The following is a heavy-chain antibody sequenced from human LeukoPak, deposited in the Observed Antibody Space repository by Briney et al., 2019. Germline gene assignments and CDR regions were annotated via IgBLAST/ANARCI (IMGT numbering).Heavy chain of an antibody. V-gene: IGHV4-61*02. CDR1: GGSISSGSYY. Sequence: SQTLSLTCTVSGGSISSGSYYWSWLRQPAGKGLEWIGRIYTSGSTNYNPSLKSRVTISVDTSKNQFSLKLSSVTAADTAVYYCARDDYSSSWHDAFDIWGQGTMVTVSS. CDR2: IYTSGST. J-gene: IGHJ3*02. CDR3: ARDDYSSSWHDAFDI. D-gene: IGHD6-13*01.